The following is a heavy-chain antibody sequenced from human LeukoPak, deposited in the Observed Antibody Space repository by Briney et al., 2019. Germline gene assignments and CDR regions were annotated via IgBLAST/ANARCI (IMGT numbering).Heavy chain of an antibody. J-gene: IGHJ4*02. CDR3: ARGWGDYNEPVVY. V-gene: IGHV1-8*03. CDR1: GYTFTSYD. D-gene: IGHD4-17*01. Sequence: ASAKVSCKASGYTFTSYDINWVRQATGQGLEWMGWMNPNSGNTGYAQKFQGRVTITRSTSISTAYMELSSLRSEDTAVYYCARGWGDYNEPVVYWGQGTLVTVSS. CDR2: MNPNSGNT.